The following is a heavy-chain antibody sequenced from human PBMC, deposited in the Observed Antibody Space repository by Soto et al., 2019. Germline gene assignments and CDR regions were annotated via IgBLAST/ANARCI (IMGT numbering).Heavy chain of an antibody. CDR1: GGTFSSYA. Sequence: GASVKVSCKASGGTFSSYAISWVRQAPGQGLEWMGGIIPIFGTANYAQKFQGRVTITADESTSTAYMELSSLRSEDTAVYYCARGSSYYYYYYGMDVWGQGTTVTVLL. V-gene: IGHV1-69*13. CDR3: ARGSSYYYYYYGMDV. CDR2: IIPIFGTA. D-gene: IGHD6-6*01. J-gene: IGHJ6*02.